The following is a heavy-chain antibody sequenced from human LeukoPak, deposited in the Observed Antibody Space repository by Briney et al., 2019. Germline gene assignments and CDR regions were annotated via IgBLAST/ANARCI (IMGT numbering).Heavy chain of an antibody. V-gene: IGHV3-64*01. CDR1: GFTFSSYA. Sequence: GGSLRLPCAASGFTFSSYAMHWVREDPGKGLEYVSAISSNGGSTYYANSVKGRFTISRDNSKNTLYLQMGSLRAEDMAVDYCARAPYYCDSSGYSYYFDYWGQGTLVTVSS. CDR2: ISSNGGST. D-gene: IGHD3-22*01. CDR3: ARAPYYCDSSGYSYYFDY. J-gene: IGHJ4*02.